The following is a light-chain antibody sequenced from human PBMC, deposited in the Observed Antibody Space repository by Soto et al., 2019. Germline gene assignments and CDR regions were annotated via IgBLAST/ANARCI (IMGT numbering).Light chain of an antibody. CDR2: GAS. V-gene: IGKV3-15*01. CDR3: QQYNNWPG. CDR1: QSVSSN. J-gene: IGKJ1*01. Sequence: EIVMTQSPATLSVSPGERATLSCRASQSVSSNLAWYQQKPGQAPRLLIYGASTRATGIPARFSGSGSGTGFTLTISSLQSEDFAVYYCQQYNNWPGFGQGTKV.